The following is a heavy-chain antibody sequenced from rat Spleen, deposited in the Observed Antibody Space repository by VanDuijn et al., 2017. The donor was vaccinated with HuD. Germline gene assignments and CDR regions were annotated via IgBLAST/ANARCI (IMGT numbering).Heavy chain of an antibody. CDR2: ISYDGSST. CDR3: ARPYRGGYTYHVMDA. V-gene: IGHV5-7*01. CDR1: GFTFSDYN. J-gene: IGHJ4*01. D-gene: IGHD1-11*01. Sequence: EVQLVESGGGLVQPGRSLKLSCAASGFTFSDYNMAWVRQAPKKGLEWVATISYDGSSTYYRDSVKGRFTISRDNAKSTLYLQMDSLRSEDTATYYGARPYRGGYTYHVMDAWGQGASVTVSS.